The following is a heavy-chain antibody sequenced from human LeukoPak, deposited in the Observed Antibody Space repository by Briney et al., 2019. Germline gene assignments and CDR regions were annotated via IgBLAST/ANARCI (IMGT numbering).Heavy chain of an antibody. V-gene: IGHV3-23*01. CDR3: AKGLYYDILTGGSKIDY. CDR2: ISGSGVST. J-gene: IGHJ4*02. D-gene: IGHD3-9*01. CDR1: GFTFSSYA. Sequence: GGSLRLSCAASGFTFSSYAMSWVRRAPGKGLEWVSGISGSGVSTYYSDSVKGRFTISRDNSKNTLYLQMNSLRAEDTAVYYCAKGLYYDILTGGSKIDYWGQGTLVTVSS.